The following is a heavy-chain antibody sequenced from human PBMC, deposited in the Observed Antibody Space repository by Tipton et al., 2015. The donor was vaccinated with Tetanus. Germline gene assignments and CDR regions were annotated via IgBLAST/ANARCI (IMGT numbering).Heavy chain of an antibody. CDR2: ISYSSTSI. CDR3: ARRGEARANWFDS. J-gene: IGHJ5*01. D-gene: IGHD2-21*01. CDR1: GFSFRDFG. Sequence: SLRLPCAGSGFSFRDFGMNWVRQAPGKGLEWVSYISYSSTSIYYAASVKGRFAVSRDNAKNSLYLQMNTLRDDDTAVYYCARRGEARANWFDSWGQGTLVTVSS. V-gene: IGHV3-48*02.